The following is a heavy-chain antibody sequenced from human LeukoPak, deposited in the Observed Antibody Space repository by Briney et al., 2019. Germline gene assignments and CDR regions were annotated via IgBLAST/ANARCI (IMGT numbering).Heavy chain of an antibody. CDR2: ISSSSSYI. D-gene: IGHD2-8*01. J-gene: IGHJ3*02. CDR1: GFTFSSYA. CDR3: ARDLDCTNGVCYMFTAFDI. V-gene: IGHV3-21*01. Sequence: PGGSLRLSCAASGFTFSSYAMSWVRQAPGKGLEWVSSISSSSSYIYYADSVKGRFTISRDNAKNPLYLQMNSLRAEDTAVYYCARDLDCTNGVCYMFTAFDIWGQGTMVTVSS.